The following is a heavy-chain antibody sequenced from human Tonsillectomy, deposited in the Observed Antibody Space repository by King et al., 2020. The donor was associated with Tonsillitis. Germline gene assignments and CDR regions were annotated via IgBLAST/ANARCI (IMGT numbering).Heavy chain of an antibody. Sequence: VQLVESGGGVVQPGRSLRLSCAASGFTFSSYNMHWVRQAPGKGLEWVAVIWYDGTNTDYADSVKGRFTVPRDNSKNTLFLQMNSLRAEDTAVYYCARVGFSSGHYFEYWGQGTLVTVSS. D-gene: IGHD6-19*01. CDR1: GFTFSSYN. CDR3: ARVGFSSGHYFEY. CDR2: IWYDGTNT. V-gene: IGHV3-33*08. J-gene: IGHJ4*02.